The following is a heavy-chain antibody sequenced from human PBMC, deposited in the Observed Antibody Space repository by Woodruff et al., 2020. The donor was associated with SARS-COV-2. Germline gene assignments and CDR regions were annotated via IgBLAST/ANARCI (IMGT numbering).Heavy chain of an antibody. J-gene: IGHJ4*02. CDR3: SRARDGYVDF. CDR2: TYYRSKWYN. Sequence: LGRTYYRSKWYNEYAVSVKGRITINPDTSKNQFSLQLNSVTPEDTAVYYCSRARDGYVDFWGQGTLVTVSS. V-gene: IGHV6-1*01.